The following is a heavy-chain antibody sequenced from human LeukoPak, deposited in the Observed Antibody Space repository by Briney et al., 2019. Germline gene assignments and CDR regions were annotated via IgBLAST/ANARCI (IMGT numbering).Heavy chain of an antibody. CDR1: GGTFSSYA. Sequence: GASVKVSCKASGGTFSSYAISWVRQAPGQGLEWMGWISAYNGNTNYAQNLQGRVTMTTDTSTSTAYMELRSLRSDDTAVYYCARGRANIVGATIDYWGQGTLVTVSS. V-gene: IGHV1-18*01. D-gene: IGHD1-26*01. J-gene: IGHJ4*02. CDR3: ARGRANIVGATIDY. CDR2: ISAYNGNT.